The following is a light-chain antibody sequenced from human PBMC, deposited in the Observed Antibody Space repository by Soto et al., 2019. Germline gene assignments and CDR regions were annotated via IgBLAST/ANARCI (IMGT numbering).Light chain of an antibody. CDR3: QQYNNWPLT. J-gene: IGKJ4*01. CDR1: QNVHSD. Sequence: EVVMTQSPDTLSVSPGDGATLSCRASQNVHSDLAWDQQKPGQAPRLVIYDTSTRATDIPVRFTGGGSGTEFTLPISSLKSEDFAVYYCQQYNNWPLTFGGGTKVEIK. CDR2: DTS. V-gene: IGKV3-15*01.